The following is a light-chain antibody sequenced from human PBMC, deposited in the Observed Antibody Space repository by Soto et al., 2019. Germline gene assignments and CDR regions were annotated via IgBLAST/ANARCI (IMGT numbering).Light chain of an antibody. CDR2: DVN. CDR1: NSDIGAYDY. Sequence: QSALTQPASVSGSPGQSITISCTGTNSDIGAYDYVSWYQQHPGKAPKLRIWDVNNRPSGVSSRFSGSKSGNTASLTISGLQADDEADYYCSSYTTTFTLVFGGGTKLTVL. CDR3: SSYTTTFTLV. J-gene: IGLJ2*01. V-gene: IGLV2-14*01.